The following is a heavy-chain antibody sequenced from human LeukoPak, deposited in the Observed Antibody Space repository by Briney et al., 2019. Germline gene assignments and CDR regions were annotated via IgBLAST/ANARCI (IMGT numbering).Heavy chain of an antibody. CDR3: AKDRATVGLIDY. J-gene: IGHJ4*02. Sequence: GGSLRLSCAASGFTFSSYSMNWVRQAPGKGLEWVSSISSSSSYIYYADSVKGRFTISRDNSKNTLYLQMNSLRAEDTAVYYCAKDRATVGLIDYWGQGTLVTVSS. D-gene: IGHD4-23*01. CDR2: ISSSSSYI. V-gene: IGHV3-21*04. CDR1: GFTFSSYS.